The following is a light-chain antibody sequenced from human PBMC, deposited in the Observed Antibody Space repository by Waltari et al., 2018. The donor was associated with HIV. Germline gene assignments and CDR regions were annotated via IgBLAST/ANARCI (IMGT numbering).Light chain of an antibody. CDR1: NSNIGSNN. J-gene: IGLJ2*01. CDR3: ASWDGSLLGVL. Sequence: QSVLTQPPSASGTPGQRVTIACSGSNSNIGSNNVNWYKQVAGTDPTLLIHNNYGRPSGVPYRFLGSNAGSSASLAISGLQSEDDGDYYCASWDGSLLGVLFGGGTKLTVL. CDR2: NNY. V-gene: IGLV1-44*01.